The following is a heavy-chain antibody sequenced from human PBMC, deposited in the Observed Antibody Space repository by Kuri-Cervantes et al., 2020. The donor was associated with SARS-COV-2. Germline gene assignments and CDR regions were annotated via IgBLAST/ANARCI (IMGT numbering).Heavy chain of an antibody. CDR3: ARDLYGVLYYFDY. J-gene: IGHJ4*02. V-gene: IGHV3-30*04. CDR1: GFTFSSYA. D-gene: IGHD4-17*01. CDR2: ISYDGRNK. Sequence: GESLKISCAASGFTFSSYAMHWVRQAPGKGLEWVAVISYDGRNKYYADSVKGRFTISRDNSKNTLCLQMNSLRAEDTAVYYCARDLYGVLYYFDYWGQGTLVTVSS.